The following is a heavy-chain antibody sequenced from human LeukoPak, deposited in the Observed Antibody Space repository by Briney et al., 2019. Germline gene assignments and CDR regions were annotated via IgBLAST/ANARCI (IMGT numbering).Heavy chain of an antibody. Sequence: GGSLRLSCSASGFAFSRFAMPWVRHLPGKGLDWVSTISGNGHQTYYGDSVKGRFSVSRDNSKNILYLQMDSLRADDSALYYCARDANYYASSGFFIPFDYWGQGTLVTVSS. CDR1: GFAFSRFA. J-gene: IGHJ4*02. V-gene: IGHV3-23*01. CDR3: ARDANYYASSGFFIPFDY. D-gene: IGHD3-22*01. CDR2: ISGNGHQT.